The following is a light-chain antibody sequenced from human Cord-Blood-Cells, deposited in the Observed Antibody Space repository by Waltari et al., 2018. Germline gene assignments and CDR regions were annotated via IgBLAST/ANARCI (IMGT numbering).Light chain of an antibody. V-gene: IGLV1-40*01. CDR3: QSYDSSLSGSV. J-gene: IGLJ2*01. CDR1: SSNIGAGYD. CDR2: GTS. Sequence: QSVLTQPPSVSGAPGQRVTISCTGSSSNIGAGYDVHWYQQLPGTAPKRPIYGTSNRPSGVPDRFSGSKSGTSASLAITGLQAEDEADYYCQSYDSSLSGSVFGGGTKLTVL.